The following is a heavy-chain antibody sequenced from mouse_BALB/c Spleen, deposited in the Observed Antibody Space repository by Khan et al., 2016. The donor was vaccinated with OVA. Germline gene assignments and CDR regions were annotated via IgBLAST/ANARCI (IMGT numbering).Heavy chain of an antibody. CDR2: IWSVGST. Sequence: QVQLKQSGPGLVQPSQSLSITCTVSGFSLTNYGVHWVRQSPGKGLEWLGVIWSVGSTDYNAAFISRLNLSKDNSKSQAFFKMNSLQTNDTAIYYCARNYDYDEGLAYWGQGTLVSVSA. CDR3: ARNYDYDEGLAY. J-gene: IGHJ3*01. CDR1: GFSLTNYG. V-gene: IGHV2-2*02. D-gene: IGHD2-4*01.